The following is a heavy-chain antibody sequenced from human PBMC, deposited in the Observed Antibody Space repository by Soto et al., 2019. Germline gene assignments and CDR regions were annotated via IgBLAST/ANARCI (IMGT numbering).Heavy chain of an antibody. V-gene: IGHV4-59*08. D-gene: IGHD6-13*01. Sequence: SETLSLTCAVSGGYITSYYWSWFRQPPGRGLEWIGYIYYTGSTSYSPSLKSRVTISVDTSKNQISLMLTSVTAADTALYYCARRERGIAAASFDYRGKETLLTVPS. CDR1: GGYITSYY. CDR3: ARRERGIAAASFDY. J-gene: IGHJ4*02. CDR2: IYYTGST.